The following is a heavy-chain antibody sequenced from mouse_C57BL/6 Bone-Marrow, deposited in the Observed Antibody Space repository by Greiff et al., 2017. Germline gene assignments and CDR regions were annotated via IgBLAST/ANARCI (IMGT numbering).Heavy chain of an antibody. J-gene: IGHJ4*01. CDR1: GFTFSSYG. Sequence: DVMLVESGGDLVKPGGSLKLSCAASGFTFSSYGMSWVRQTPDKRLEWVATISSGGSYPYYPDSVKGRFTFSRDNAKHTRYLQMSSLKSEDTAMYYCAIQMTYYINYHYYYAMDYWGQGTSVTVSS. CDR3: AIQMTYYINYHYYYAMDY. V-gene: IGHV5-6*02. D-gene: IGHD2-5*01. CDR2: ISSGGSYP.